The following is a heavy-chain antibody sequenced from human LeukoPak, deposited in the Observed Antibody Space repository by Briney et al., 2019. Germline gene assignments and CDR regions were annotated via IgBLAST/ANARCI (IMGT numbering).Heavy chain of an antibody. CDR1: GGSLSSSSYY. J-gene: IGHJ4*02. Sequence: SETLSLTCTVSGGSLSSSSYYWGWLRQPPGKGLEWVGSIYYSGSTYYNPSLKSRVTISVDTSKHQFSLKLSSVTAADTAVYYCASEWVWQQLPPGYFDYWGQGTLVTVSS. D-gene: IGHD6-13*01. CDR3: ASEWVWQQLPPGYFDY. CDR2: IYYSGST. V-gene: IGHV4-39*01.